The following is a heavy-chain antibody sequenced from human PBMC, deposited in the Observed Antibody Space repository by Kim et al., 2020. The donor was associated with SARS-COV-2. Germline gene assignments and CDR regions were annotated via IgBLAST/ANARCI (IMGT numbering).Heavy chain of an antibody. CDR1: GASISGNS. CDR3: ARSLGSSSGWPDYFDY. V-gene: IGHV4-4*08. CDR2: MHSTGHT. D-gene: IGHD6-6*01. J-gene: IGHJ4*02. Sequence: SETLSLTCNVSGASISGNSWSWIRQPPGKGLEWIGYMHSTGHTSHNPSLKSRVAISIDTSKNQFSLRLKYVTAADTALYFCARSLGSSSGWPDYFDYWGQGILVTVSS.